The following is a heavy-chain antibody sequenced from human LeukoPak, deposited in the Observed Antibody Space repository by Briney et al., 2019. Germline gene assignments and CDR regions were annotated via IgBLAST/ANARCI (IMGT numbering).Heavy chain of an antibody. J-gene: IGHJ4*02. V-gene: IGHV3-30-3*01. CDR2: ISYDGSNK. CDR3: ARDMGFGDLSPAFDY. Sequence: PAGGSLRLSCAASGFTFSNYAMHWVRQAPGKGLEWVAVISYDGSNKYYADSVKGRFTISRDNSKKTLYLQMNSLRAEDTAVYYCARDMGFGDLSPAFDYWGQGTLVTVSS. D-gene: IGHD3-10*01. CDR1: GFTFSNYA.